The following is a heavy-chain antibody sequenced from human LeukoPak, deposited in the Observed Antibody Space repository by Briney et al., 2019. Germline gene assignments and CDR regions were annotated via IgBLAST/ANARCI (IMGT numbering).Heavy chain of an antibody. CDR2: ISSSGSHI. D-gene: IGHD3-10*01. CDR1: GFTFSNYS. J-gene: IGHJ4*02. CDR3: AREGGYYYGSGSSSFDH. Sequence: PGGPLRLSCAASGFTFSNYSMNWVRQAPGKGLEWVSSISSSGSHIYYADSVKGRFTISRDNSKNTLYLQMNSLRAEDTAVYYCAREGGYYYGSGSSSFDHWGQGTLVTVSS. V-gene: IGHV3-21*04.